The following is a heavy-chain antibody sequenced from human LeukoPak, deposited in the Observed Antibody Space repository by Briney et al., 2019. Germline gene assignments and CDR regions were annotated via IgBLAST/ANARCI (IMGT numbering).Heavy chain of an antibody. V-gene: IGHV3-53*01. CDR3: ARDFIF. CDR1: GFTLSSNY. J-gene: IGHJ4*02. CDR2: IYSGGTT. D-gene: IGHD2-21*01. Sequence: GGSLTLSCAVSGFTLSSNYMSWVRQAPGKGLEWVSVIYSGGTTYYADTVKGRFTISRDNSKNTLYLQMNSLRAEDTAVYYCARDFIFWGQGTLVTVSS.